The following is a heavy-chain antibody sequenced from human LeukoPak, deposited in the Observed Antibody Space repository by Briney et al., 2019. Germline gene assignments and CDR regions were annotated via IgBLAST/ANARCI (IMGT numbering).Heavy chain of an antibody. CDR1: AYTFTVNY. V-gene: IGHV1-2*02. CDR3: ARERTTTVTGTYWELQY. D-gene: IGHD6-19*01. J-gene: IGHJ4*02. CDR2: INPNSGGT. Sequence: ASVKVSCKAAAYTFTVNYMQWVRQAPGQGLEWMGWINPNSGGTNYAQKFQGRVTMTRDTSISTAYMELSRLRSDDTAVYYCARERTTTVTGTYWELQYWRQGTLVTVSS.